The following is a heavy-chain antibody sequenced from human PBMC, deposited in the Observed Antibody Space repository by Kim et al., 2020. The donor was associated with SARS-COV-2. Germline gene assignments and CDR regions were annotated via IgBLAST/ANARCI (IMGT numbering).Heavy chain of an antibody. CDR2: IYYSGST. CDR1: GYSISSGGYF. D-gene: IGHD2-21*02. Sequence: SETLSLTCTVSGYSISSGGYFWSWIRQHPGKGLEWIGYIYYSGSTYCNPSLQSRITISVDRSKNQFSLNVSSVTAADTAVYYCARAACAGDCSVQPHFDYWGQGTLVSVSS. V-gene: IGHV4-31*03. J-gene: IGHJ4*02. CDR3: ARAACAGDCSVQPHFDY.